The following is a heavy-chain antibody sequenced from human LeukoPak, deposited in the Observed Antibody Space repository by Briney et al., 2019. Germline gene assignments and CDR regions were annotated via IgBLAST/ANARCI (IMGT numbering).Heavy chain of an antibody. D-gene: IGHD2-21*01. V-gene: IGHV3-74*01. CDR2: ISYDGST. CDR1: CLTFSSYW. CDR3: ARDPGGGGARGHNWFDP. J-gene: IGHJ5*02. Sequence: GGSLRLAYAPACLTFSSYWMHWVCQGPGKGLEWGSRISYDGSTHYADSVKGRFTISRDNTKSTLFLKMNSLRVDDTAVYYCARDPGGGGARGHNWFDPWGQGTLVTVSS.